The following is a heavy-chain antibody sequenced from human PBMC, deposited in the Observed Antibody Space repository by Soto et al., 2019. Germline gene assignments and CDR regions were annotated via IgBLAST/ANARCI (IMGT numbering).Heavy chain of an antibody. CDR3: ARGAVAAAGYGMDV. V-gene: IGHV4-39*01. CDR2: IYYSGST. D-gene: IGHD6-13*01. Sequence: SSETLSLTCTVSGGSISSSSYYWGWIRQPPGKGLEWIGSIYYSGSTYYNPSLKSRVTISVDTSKNQFSLKLSSVTAADTAVYYCARGAVAAAGYGMDVWGQGTTVTVSS. J-gene: IGHJ6*02. CDR1: GGSISSSSYY.